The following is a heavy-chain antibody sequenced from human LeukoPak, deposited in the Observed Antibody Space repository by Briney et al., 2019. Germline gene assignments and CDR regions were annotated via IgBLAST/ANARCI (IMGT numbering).Heavy chain of an antibody. J-gene: IGHJ4*02. Sequence: SSSSSTIYYADSVKGRFTISRDNAKNSLYLQMNSLRAEDTAVYYCAREGLLWFGEFSGIDYWGQGTLVTVSS. CDR3: AREGLLWFGEFSGIDY. D-gene: IGHD3-10*01. V-gene: IGHV3-48*01. CDR2: SSSSSTI.